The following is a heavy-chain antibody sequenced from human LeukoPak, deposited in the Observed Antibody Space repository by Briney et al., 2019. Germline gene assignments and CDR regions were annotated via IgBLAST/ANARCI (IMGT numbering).Heavy chain of an antibody. D-gene: IGHD6-13*01. V-gene: IGHV4-4*07. Sequence: PSQTLSLTCTLSGGSISSYCWSWVWLPAGDGMGWIGRIYTSGSTNYNPSLKSRVTMSVDTSKNQFSLKLSSVTAADTAVYYCASTRSGISWYYFDYWGQGTLVTVSS. CDR2: IYTSGST. CDR1: GGSISSYC. J-gene: IGHJ4*02. CDR3: ASTRSGISWYYFDY.